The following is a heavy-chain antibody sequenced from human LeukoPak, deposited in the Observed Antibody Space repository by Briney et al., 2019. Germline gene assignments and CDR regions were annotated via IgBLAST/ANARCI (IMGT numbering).Heavy chain of an antibody. D-gene: IGHD5-18*01. V-gene: IGHV4-59*01. CDR2: IYYSGST. Sequence: SETLSLSCTVSGGSISSYYWSWIRQPPGKGLEWIGYIYYSGSTNYNPSLKSRVTISVDTSKNQFSLKLSSVTAADTAVYYCARVGIRYGYVDYWGQGTLVTVSS. CDR3: ARVGIRYGYVDY. J-gene: IGHJ4*02. CDR1: GGSISSYY.